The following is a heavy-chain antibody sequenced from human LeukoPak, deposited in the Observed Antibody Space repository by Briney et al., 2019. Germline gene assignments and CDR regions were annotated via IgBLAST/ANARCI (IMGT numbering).Heavy chain of an antibody. CDR2: IKQDGSEK. Sequence: GGSLRLSCAASGFTFSSYWMSWVRQAPGKGLEWVANIKQDGSEKYYVDSVKGRFTISRDNAKNSLSLRMNTLRAEDTAVFYCARARAQTFSFDSSGYYLDYWGRGALVTVSS. CDR3: ARARAQTFSFDSSGYYLDY. CDR1: GFTFSSYW. V-gene: IGHV3-7*01. D-gene: IGHD3-22*01. J-gene: IGHJ4*02.